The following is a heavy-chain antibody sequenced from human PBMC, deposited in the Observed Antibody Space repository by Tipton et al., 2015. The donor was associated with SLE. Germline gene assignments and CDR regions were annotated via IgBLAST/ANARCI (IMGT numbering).Heavy chain of an antibody. V-gene: IGHV4-59*02. CDR1: GGSATNYY. J-gene: IGHJ4*02. CDR3: AREPDY. CDR2: IYYTGTT. Sequence: TLSLTCSVSGGSATNYYWSWIRQPPGKGLEWIGYIYYTGTTSYNPSLKSRLIMTVDTSKNQFSLKLTSVTAAATAVYYCAREPDYWGQAILVAVSS.